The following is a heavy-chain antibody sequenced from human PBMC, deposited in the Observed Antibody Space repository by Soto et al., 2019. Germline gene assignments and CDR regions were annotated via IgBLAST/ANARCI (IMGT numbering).Heavy chain of an antibody. CDR1: GGSISSGDYY. D-gene: IGHD6-19*01. V-gene: IGHV4-30-4*01. CDR3: ATKTISVPGHA. CDR2: IYYSGST. Sequence: SETLSLTCTVSGGSISSGDYYWSWIRQPPGKGLEWIGYIYYSGSTYYNPSLKSRITISVDKYKNQFSLTLTSVTAADTAMYYCATKTISVPGHAWGQGILVTVS. J-gene: IGHJ5*02.